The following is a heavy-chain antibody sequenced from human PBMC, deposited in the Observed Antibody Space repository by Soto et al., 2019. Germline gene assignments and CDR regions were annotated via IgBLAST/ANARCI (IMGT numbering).Heavy chain of an antibody. CDR3: RIAARWEGLDY. CDR1: GGSISSSSYY. D-gene: IGHD6-6*01. V-gene: IGHV4-39*01. Sequence: SETLSLTCTVSGGSISSSSYYWGWIRQPPGKGLEWIGSIYYSGSTYYNPSLKSRVTISVDTSKNQFSLKLSSVTAADTAVYYCRIAARWEGLDYWGQGTLVTVSS. J-gene: IGHJ4*02. CDR2: IYYSGST.